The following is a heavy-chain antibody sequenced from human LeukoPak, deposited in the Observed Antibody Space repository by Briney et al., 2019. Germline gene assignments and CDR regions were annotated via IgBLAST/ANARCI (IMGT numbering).Heavy chain of an antibody. CDR1: GYTFTGYY. Sequence: ASVKVSCKASGYTFTGYYMHWVRQAPGQGLEWMGWINPNSGGTNYAQKFQGRVTMTRDTSISTAYMELSRLRSDDTAVHYCASSDGKYNWNVMDVWGKGTTVTVSS. V-gene: IGHV1-2*02. CDR2: INPNSGGT. D-gene: IGHD1-20*01. J-gene: IGHJ6*03. CDR3: ASSDGKYNWNVMDV.